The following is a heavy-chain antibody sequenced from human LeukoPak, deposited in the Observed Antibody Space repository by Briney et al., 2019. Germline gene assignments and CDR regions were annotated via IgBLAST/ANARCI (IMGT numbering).Heavy chain of an antibody. CDR3: ARDLSGYCTNDVCNWYFDL. J-gene: IGHJ2*01. D-gene: IGHD2-8*01. CDR2: IYYSGST. Sequence: SETLSLTCTVSGGSISSTDYYWSWIRQPPGKGLEWIGYIYYSGSTYYSPSLKSRVTISVDTSKDQFSLNLDSVTATDTAVYYCARDLSGYCTNDVCNWYFDLWGRGTLVTVSS. CDR1: GGSISSTDYY. V-gene: IGHV4-30-4*01.